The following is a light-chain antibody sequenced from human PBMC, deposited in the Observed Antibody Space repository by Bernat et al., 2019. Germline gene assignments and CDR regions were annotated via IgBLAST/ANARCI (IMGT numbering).Light chain of an antibody. V-gene: IGLV10-54*04. Sequence: AGLTQPPSVSKGLRETATLTCTGNSNNVGYQGAAWLQQHQGHPPKLLSYRNHNRPSGISARVSASRSGNTASLTITGLQPEDEVDYYCSAWDSSLSAWVFGGGTKLTVL. CDR1: SNNVGYQG. CDR2: RNH. J-gene: IGLJ3*02. CDR3: SAWDSSLSAWV.